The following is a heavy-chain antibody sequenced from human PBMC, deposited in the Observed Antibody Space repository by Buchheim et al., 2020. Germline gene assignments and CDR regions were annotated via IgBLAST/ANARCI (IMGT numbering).Heavy chain of an antibody. V-gene: IGHV4-59*08. CDR1: GGSISSYY. J-gene: IGHJ4*02. CDR3: ARHAARYYYDSSGPYYFDY. CDR2: IYYSGST. Sequence: QVQLQESGPGLVKPSETLSLTCTVSGGSISSYYWSWIRQPPGKGLEWIGYIYYSGSTNYNPSLKSRVTISVDTSKHQFSLQLSSVTAADTAVYYCARHAARYYYDSSGPYYFDYWGQGTL. D-gene: IGHD3-22*01.